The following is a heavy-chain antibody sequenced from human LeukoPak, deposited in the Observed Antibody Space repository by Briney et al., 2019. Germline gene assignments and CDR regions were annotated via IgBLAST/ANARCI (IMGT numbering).Heavy chain of an antibody. CDR1: LFSLNHRA. Sequence: GWSLPLSFLPSLFSLNHRAWHWVRQAPGKGLEWVAVISYDGSNKYYADSVKGRFTISRDNSKNTLYLQMNSLNVQDTTVFYGARGLGRYYYCRNGFNVFLDLWRERTMVTVSS. V-gene: IGHV3-30*04. CDR3: ARGLGRYYYCRNGFNVFLDL. D-gene: IGHD3-22*01. J-gene: IGHJ3*01. CDR2: ISYDGSNK.